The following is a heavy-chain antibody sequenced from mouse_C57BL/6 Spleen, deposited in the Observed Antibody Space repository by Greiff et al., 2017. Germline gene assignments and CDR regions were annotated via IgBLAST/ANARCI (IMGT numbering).Heavy chain of an antibody. Sequence: EVKLMESGGGLVKPGGSLKLSCAASGFTFSDYGMHWVRQAREKGLEWVAYISSGSSTIYYADTVKGRFTISRDNAKNTLFLQMTSLSSEDTAMYSCANNYCGSRYEFAYWGQGTLVTVSA. CDR1: GFTFSDYG. D-gene: IGHD1-1*01. J-gene: IGHJ3*01. CDR2: ISSGSSTI. CDR3: ANNYCGSRYEFAY. V-gene: IGHV5-17*01.